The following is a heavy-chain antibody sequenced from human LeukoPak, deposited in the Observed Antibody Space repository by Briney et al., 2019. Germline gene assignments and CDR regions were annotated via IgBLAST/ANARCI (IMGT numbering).Heavy chain of an antibody. CDR3: ARGPDIVVVPAAIWFDY. Sequence: ASVKVSCKASGYTFTSYAMHWVRQAPGQRLEWMGWINAGNGNTKYSQEFQGRVTITRDTSASTAYMELSSLRSEDTAVYYCARGPDIVVVPAAIWFDYWGQGTLVTVSS. CDR1: GYTFTSYA. J-gene: IGHJ4*02. D-gene: IGHD2-2*01. V-gene: IGHV1-3*03. CDR2: INAGNGNT.